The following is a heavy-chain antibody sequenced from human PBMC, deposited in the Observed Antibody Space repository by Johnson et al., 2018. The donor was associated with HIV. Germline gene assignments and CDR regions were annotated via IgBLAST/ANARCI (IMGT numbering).Heavy chain of an antibody. CDR3: ARGSRYTFDNDDAHLLHAFDI. CDR2: IKSKTDGGTT. J-gene: IGHJ3*02. V-gene: IGHV3-15*01. CDR1: GFSFSNAW. D-gene: IGHD3-16*01. Sequence: VQLVESGGGLVKPGESLRLSCAASGFSFSNAWMNWVRQAPGKGLEWVGRIKSKTDGGTTDYAAPVKGRFTLSRDDSKNTLYLEMNSMRPEDMAVYYCARGSRYTFDNDDAHLLHAFDIWGQGTMVTVSS.